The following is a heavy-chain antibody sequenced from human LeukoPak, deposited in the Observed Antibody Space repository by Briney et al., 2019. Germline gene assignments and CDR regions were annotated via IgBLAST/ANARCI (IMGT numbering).Heavy chain of an antibody. CDR1: GASIRSYY. D-gene: IGHD3-22*01. CDR2: IYYSGST. J-gene: IGHJ4*02. Sequence: SETLSLTCTVSGASIRSYYWSWIRQPPGKGLEWIGYIYYSGSTYYNPSLRGRVTMSVDTSKNQFSLNLSSVTAADTAVYYCASQADDSGYDFEYWGQGTLVTVS. CDR3: ASQADDSGYDFEY. V-gene: IGHV4-59*01.